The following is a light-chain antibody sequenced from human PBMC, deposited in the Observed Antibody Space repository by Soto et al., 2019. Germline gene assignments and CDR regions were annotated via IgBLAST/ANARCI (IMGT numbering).Light chain of an antibody. Sequence: DIQMTQSPSSLSASVGDRVNITCRASQSISSYLNWYQQKPGKAPKLLVYAASRLQSGVPSRFSGTVSGTDFPITISSLQSEDFATYYCQKSFRTPFTFGPGNKLDIK. J-gene: IGKJ3*01. V-gene: IGKV1-39*01. CDR1: QSISSY. CDR3: QKSFRTPFT. CDR2: AAS.